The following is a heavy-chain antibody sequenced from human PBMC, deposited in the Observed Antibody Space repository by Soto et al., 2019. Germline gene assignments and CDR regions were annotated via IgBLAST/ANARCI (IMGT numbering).Heavy chain of an antibody. V-gene: IGHV3-33*01. J-gene: IGHJ6*04. CDR2: ISYDGSKE. Sequence: QVQLVESGGGVVQPWGSLRLSCTASGFTLSQFGMHWVRQIPGKGLEWVALISYDGSKEFYAASVQGRFTISRDISKNTLCPQMNSVRVDDRGIYYCARKLRDSTNLRNWFYNYDMDGWGEGTTVTDSA. D-gene: IGHD1-1*01. CDR3: ARKLRDSTNLRNWFYNYDMDG. CDR1: GFTLSQFG.